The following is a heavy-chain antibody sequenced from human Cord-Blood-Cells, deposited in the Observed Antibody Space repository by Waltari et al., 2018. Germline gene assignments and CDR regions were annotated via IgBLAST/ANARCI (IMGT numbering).Heavy chain of an antibody. V-gene: IGHV1-2*06. J-gene: IGHJ3*02. CDR1: GYTFTGYY. CDR2: INPNSGGT. Sequence: QVQLVQSRAEVKKPGASVKVSCKASGYTFTGYYLHCVRQAPGQGLERMGRINPNSGGTNYAQKFQGRVTMTRDTSISTAYMELSRLRSDDTAVYYCARVSGYCSSTSCYAFDIWGQGTMVTVSS. D-gene: IGHD2-2*01. CDR3: ARVSGYCSSTSCYAFDI.